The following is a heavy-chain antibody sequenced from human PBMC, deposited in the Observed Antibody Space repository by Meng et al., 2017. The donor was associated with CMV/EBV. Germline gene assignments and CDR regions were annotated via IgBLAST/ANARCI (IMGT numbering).Heavy chain of an antibody. J-gene: IGHJ4*02. CDR3: AKGGYSYGPYTFDY. D-gene: IGHD5-18*01. CDR2: ISGSGGST. V-gene: IGHV3-23*01. CDR1: GFTFSSYA. Sequence: LSLTCAASGFTFSSYAMSWVRQAPGKGLEWVSAISGSGGSTYYADSVKGRFTISRDNSKNTLYLQMNSLRAEDTAVYYCAKGGYSYGPYTFDYWGQGTLVTVSS.